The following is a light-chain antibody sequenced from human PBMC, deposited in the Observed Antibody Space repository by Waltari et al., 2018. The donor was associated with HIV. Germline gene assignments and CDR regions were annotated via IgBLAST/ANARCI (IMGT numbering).Light chain of an antibody. V-gene: IGKV1-5*03. CDR3: QHYNTSSPWT. CDR2: KTS. Sequence: DIQMLQSPSTLSTSVGDRITITCRASQSIDTWLAWYQQKPGKAPKLLVYKTSSLQSGVPSRFSGSGSGTEFTLTISSLQPDDFATYYCQHYNTSSPWTFGQGTRVDI. CDR1: QSIDTW. J-gene: IGKJ1*01.